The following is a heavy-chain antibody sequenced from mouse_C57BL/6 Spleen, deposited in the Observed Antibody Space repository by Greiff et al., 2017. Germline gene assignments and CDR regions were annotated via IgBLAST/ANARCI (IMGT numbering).Heavy chain of an antibody. D-gene: IGHD2-2*01. J-gene: IGHJ3*01. CDR1: GYTFTSYW. CDR3: ALGYAWFAY. CDR2: IDPSDSYT. Sequence: VQLQQPGAELVMPGASVKLSCKASGYTFTSYWMHWVKQRPGQGLEWIGEIDPSDSYTNYNQKFKGKSTLTVDKSSSTAYMQLSSLTSEDSAVYYCALGYAWFAYWGQGTLVTVSA. V-gene: IGHV1-69*01.